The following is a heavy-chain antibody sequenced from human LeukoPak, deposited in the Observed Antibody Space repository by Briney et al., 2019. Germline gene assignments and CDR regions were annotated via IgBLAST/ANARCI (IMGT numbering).Heavy chain of an antibody. CDR2: ISSSSSTI. CDR3: ARSGILTGYYSGGYFDY. CDR1: GFTFSSYS. J-gene: IGHJ4*02. D-gene: IGHD3-9*01. V-gene: IGHV3-48*04. Sequence: GGSLRLSCAASGFTFSSYSMNWVRQAPGKGLEWVSYISSSSSTIYYADSVKGRFTISRDNAKNSLYLQMNSLRAEDTAVYYCARSGILTGYYSGGYFDYWGQGTLVTVSS.